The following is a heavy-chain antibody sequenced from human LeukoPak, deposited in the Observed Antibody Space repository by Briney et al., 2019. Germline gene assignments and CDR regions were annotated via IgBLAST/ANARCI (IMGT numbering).Heavy chain of an antibody. V-gene: IGHV3-64*02. J-gene: IGHJ4*02. CDR1: GFTFSTYA. Sequence: GGSLRLSCAASGFTFSTYAMHWVRQAPGKGLEYISSISSDGGSTYYADSVKGRFTISRDNSKNTLYLQMGRLRAEDMAVYYCARSNNIVGATYFDYWGQGTLVTVSS. D-gene: IGHD1-26*01. CDR3: ARSNNIVGATYFDY. CDR2: ISSDGGST.